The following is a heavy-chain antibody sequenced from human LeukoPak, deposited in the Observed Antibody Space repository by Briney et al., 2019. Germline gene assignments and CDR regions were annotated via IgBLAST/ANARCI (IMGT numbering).Heavy chain of an antibody. D-gene: IGHD3-10*01. CDR3: ARGRFGELYDAFDI. J-gene: IGHJ3*02. Sequence: GGSLRLSCAASGFTFSSYAMHWVRQAPGKGREWVAVISYDGSNKYYADSVKGRFTISRDNSKNTLYLQMNSLRAEDTAVYYCARGRFGELYDAFDIWGQGTMVTVSS. CDR2: ISYDGSNK. CDR1: GFTFSSYA. V-gene: IGHV3-30-3*01.